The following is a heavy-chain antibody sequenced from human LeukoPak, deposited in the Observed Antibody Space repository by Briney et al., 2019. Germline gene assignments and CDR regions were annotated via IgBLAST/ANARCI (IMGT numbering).Heavy chain of an antibody. D-gene: IGHD4-17*01. CDR2: MYTSGSS. CDR3: ARDLFGEPFDY. CDR1: GGSISSYY. J-gene: IGHJ4*02. V-gene: IGHV4-4*07. Sequence: SETLSLTCTVSGGSISSYYWSWIRQPAGKGLEWIGRMYTSGSSNYNPSLKSRVTMSVDTSKNQFSLKLNSVTAADTAVYYCARDLFGEPFDYWGQGTLVTVSS.